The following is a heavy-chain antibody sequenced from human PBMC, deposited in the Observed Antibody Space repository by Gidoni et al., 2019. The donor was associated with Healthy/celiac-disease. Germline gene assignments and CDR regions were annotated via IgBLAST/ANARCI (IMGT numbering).Heavy chain of an antibody. CDR1: GLTFSRSG. J-gene: IGHJ3*02. Sequence: QVQLVESGGGVVQPGRSLRLSCAASGLTFSRSGMHRVRPAPGKGLGWVAVIAYDGSNKHYSDSVKGRFTISRDNSKNTLYLQMNSLRAEDTAVYYCAKSGAYYYDSSGYPSGGDAFDIWGQGTMVTVSS. CDR2: IAYDGSNK. V-gene: IGHV3-30*18. D-gene: IGHD3-22*01. CDR3: AKSGAYYYDSSGYPSGGDAFDI.